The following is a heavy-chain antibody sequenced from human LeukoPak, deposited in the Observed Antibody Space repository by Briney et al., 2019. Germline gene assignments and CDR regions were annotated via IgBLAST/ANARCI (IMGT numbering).Heavy chain of an antibody. CDR3: AKLTSRGGFLEYMDV. V-gene: IGHV3-23*01. J-gene: IGHJ6*03. Sequence: PGGSLRLSCAASGFSFNTHAMGWVRQAPEKGLEWVSVISGSGDNTYHADSVKGRFTISRDNSKNTLYLQMNSLRAEDTAVYYCAKLTSRGGFLEYMDVWGKGTTVTVSS. CDR1: GFSFNTHA. CDR2: ISGSGDNT. D-gene: IGHD3-3*01.